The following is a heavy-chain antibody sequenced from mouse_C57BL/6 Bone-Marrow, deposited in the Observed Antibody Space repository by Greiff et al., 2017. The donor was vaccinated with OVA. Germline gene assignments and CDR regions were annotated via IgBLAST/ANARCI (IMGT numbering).Heavy chain of an antibody. CDR1: GFTFSDYG. Sequence: EVQRVESGGGLVQPGGSLKLSCAASGFTFSDYGMAWVRQAPRKGPEWVAFISNLAYSIYYADTVTGRFTISRENAKNTLYLELSSLRSEDTAMYYCARQRGLPPYYYAMDYWGQGTSVTVSS. J-gene: IGHJ4*01. CDR2: ISNLAYSI. CDR3: ARQRGLPPYYYAMDY. V-gene: IGHV5-15*01. D-gene: IGHD2-4*01.